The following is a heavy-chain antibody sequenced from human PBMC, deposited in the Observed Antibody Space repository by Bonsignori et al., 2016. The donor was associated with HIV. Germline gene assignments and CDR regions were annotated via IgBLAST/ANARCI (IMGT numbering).Heavy chain of an antibody. V-gene: IGHV3-66*01. J-gene: IGHJ6*03. D-gene: IGHD6-13*01. Sequence: WIRQPPGKGLEWVSLIYSAGSTYYADSVKGRFTISRDNSKNTLYFQMNSLRAEDTAVYYCARDRREIAAAGPEIRSYYYYMDVWGKGTTVTVSS. CDR2: IYSAGST. CDR3: ARDRREIAAAGPEIRSYYYYMDV.